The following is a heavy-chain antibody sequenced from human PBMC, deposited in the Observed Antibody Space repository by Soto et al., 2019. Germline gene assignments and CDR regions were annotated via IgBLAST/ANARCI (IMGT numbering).Heavy chain of an antibody. CDR2: IYYSGST. V-gene: IGHV4-39*01. J-gene: IGHJ4*02. CDR3: ARHGTGLYCSGGSCFDFDY. Sequence: SETLSLTCTVSGGSISSSSYYWGWIRQPPGKGLEWIGSIYYSGSTYYNPSLKSRVTISVDRSTNQFSLKLSSVTAADTAVYYCARHGTGLYCSGGSCFDFDYWGQGTLVTVSS. CDR1: GGSISSSSYY. D-gene: IGHD2-15*01.